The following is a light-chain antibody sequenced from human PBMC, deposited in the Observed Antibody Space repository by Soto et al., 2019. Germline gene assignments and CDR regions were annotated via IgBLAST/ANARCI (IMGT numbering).Light chain of an antibody. CDR3: QSYDAGLSAWV. CDR2: NNT. J-gene: IGLJ3*02. V-gene: IGLV1-40*01. Sequence: QSVLTQPPSVSGAPGQRGTISCTGSSPNIGTGYAAHWYQQLPGTVPKLLIYNNTNRPSGVPDRFSGSKSGTSASLAITGLQAEDEGDYYCQSYDAGLSAWVFGGGTKLTVL. CDR1: SPNIGTGYA.